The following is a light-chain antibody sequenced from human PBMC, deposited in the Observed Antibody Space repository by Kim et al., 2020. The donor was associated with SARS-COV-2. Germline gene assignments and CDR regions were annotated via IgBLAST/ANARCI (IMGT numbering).Light chain of an antibody. CDR3: LQDYNYPYT. CDR2: AAS. J-gene: IGKJ2*01. CDR1: QDIRND. V-gene: IGKV1-6*01. Sequence: AIQMTQSPSSLSASIGDRVTITCRASQDIRNDLGWYQQKPGKAPELLIYAASSLQSGVPSRFAVSGSGTDFTLTISSLQPEDFATYYCLQDYNYPYTFGQGTKLEI.